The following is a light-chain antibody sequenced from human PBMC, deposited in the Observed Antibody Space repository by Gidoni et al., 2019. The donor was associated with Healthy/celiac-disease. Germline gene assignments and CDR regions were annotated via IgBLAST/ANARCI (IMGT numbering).Light chain of an antibody. J-gene: IGLJ2*01. CDR1: SSNIGAGYD. Sequence: HSVLTQPPSVSGAPGQGVTISCIGSSSNIGAGYDVHWYQPLPGTAPKLLIYGNSHRPSGVPDRFSGSKSGTSASLAITGLQAEDEADYYCQSYDSSLSVVFGGGTKLTVL. V-gene: IGLV1-40*01. CDR2: GNS. CDR3: QSYDSSLSVV.